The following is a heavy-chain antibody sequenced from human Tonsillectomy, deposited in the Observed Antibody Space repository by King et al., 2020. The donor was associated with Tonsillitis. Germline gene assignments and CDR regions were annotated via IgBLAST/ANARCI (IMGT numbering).Heavy chain of an antibody. D-gene: IGHD6-6*01. V-gene: IGHV1-8*01. J-gene: IGHJ4*02. Sequence: PLVPSGAAVPPPGASVPVSCQASGSPFTRSALPWVRQAPGPGLAWLGWMNPTSGPTGYAPQFPGRVPMTRNTSISTAYMELSSLRSEDTAVYYCARGSPHRPPGSFDYWGQGTLVTGSA. CDR3: ARGSPHRPPGSFDY. CDR1: GSPFTRSA. CDR2: MNPTSGPT.